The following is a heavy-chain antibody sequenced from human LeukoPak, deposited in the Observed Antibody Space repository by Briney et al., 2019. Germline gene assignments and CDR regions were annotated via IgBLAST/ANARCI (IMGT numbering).Heavy chain of an antibody. J-gene: IGHJ4*02. CDR3: AKGGSSSFYSDY. V-gene: IGHV3-30*02. CDR1: GFTFSSYG. D-gene: IGHD6-6*01. Sequence: GGSLRLSCVASGFTFSSYGMHWVRQAPGKGLEWVAFVRYDGSNKYYADSVKGRFTISRDNSENTVYLQMNSLRAEDTAVYYCAKGGSSSFYSDYWGQGTLVTVSS. CDR2: VRYDGSNK.